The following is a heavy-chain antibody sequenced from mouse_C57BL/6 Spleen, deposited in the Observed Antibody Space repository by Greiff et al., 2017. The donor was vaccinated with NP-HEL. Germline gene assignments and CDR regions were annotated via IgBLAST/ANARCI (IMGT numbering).Heavy chain of an antibody. Sequence: VQLKESGPVLVKPGASVKMSCKASGYTFTDYYMNWVKQSHGKSLEWIGVINPYNGGTSYNQKFKGKATLTVDKSSSTAYMELNSLTSEDSAVYYCARGLYGSSYVGYWGQGTTLTVSS. CDR1: GYTFTDYY. CDR3: ARGLYGSSYVGY. V-gene: IGHV1-19*01. CDR2: INPYNGGT. D-gene: IGHD1-1*01. J-gene: IGHJ2*01.